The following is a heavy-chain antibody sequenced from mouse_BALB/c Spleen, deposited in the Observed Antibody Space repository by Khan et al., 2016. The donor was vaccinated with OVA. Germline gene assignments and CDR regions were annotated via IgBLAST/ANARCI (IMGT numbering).Heavy chain of an antibody. D-gene: IGHD2-14*01. J-gene: IGHJ2*01. CDR2: INPRRGYT. V-gene: IGHV1-4*02. CDR1: GYTFTSNT. Sequence: QVQLQQSAAELARPGASVKMSCKASGYTFTSNTMHWVKQRPGQGLEWIGYINPRRGYTEYNQKCKDKTTLTADTSSSTAYMQLSSLTSEDSAVYYCARRRGGYDFDYWGQGTTLTVSS. CDR3: ARRRGGYDFDY.